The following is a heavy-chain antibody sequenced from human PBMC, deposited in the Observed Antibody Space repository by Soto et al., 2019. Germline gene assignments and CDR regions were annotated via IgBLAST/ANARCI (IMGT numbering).Heavy chain of an antibody. Sequence: GASLRLSCAASGFTFSSYAIHWVRQAPGKGLEWVAVIWYDGSNKYYADSVKGRFTISRDNSKNTLYLQMNSLRAEDTAVYYGARDFVGGDYHFDYWGQGTLVTVSS. D-gene: IGHD2-21*02. CDR2: IWYDGSNK. CDR3: ARDFVGGDYHFDY. CDR1: GFTFSSYA. J-gene: IGHJ4*02. V-gene: IGHV3-33*01.